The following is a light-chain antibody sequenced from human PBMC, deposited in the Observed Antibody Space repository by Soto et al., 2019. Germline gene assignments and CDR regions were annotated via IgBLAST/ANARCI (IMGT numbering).Light chain of an antibody. V-gene: IGKV1-5*01. CDR3: QQYYSYSPT. Sequence: DIQMTQSPSTLSASVGDRVTITCRASQSISSWLAWYQQKPGKAPKLLIYDASSLESGVPSRFSGGGSGTEFTLTISSLQPDDFASYYCQQYYSYSPTFGQGTKVDIK. CDR1: QSISSW. CDR2: DAS. J-gene: IGKJ1*01.